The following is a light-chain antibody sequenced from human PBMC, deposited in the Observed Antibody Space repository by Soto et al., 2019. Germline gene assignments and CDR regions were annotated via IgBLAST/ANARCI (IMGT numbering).Light chain of an antibody. CDR1: SSDVGGYNY. Sequence: QAVLTQPASVSGSPGQSITICCTGTSSDVGGYNYVSWYQQHPRKAPNLMIYDVSNRPSGVSNRFSGSKSGNPASLTISGLQADDEADYYCSSYTSSSTLYVFGTGTKVTVL. V-gene: IGLV2-14*01. CDR3: SSYTSSSTLYV. CDR2: DVS. J-gene: IGLJ1*01.